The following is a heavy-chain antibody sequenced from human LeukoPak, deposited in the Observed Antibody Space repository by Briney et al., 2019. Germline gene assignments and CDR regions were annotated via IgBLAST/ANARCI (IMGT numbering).Heavy chain of an antibody. V-gene: IGHV3-74*01. D-gene: IGHD1-14*01. Sequence: GGSLRLPCVATGPAFNMYWMHWVRQAPGKGLVWVSHIDRDGRRTSYAASVKGRFTISRDNAKNTLYLQMNSLRVEDTAIYFCTRNPDGLNWFDPWGQGTLVTVSS. CDR1: GPAFNMYW. CDR2: IDRDGRRT. J-gene: IGHJ5*02. CDR3: TRNPDGLNWFDP.